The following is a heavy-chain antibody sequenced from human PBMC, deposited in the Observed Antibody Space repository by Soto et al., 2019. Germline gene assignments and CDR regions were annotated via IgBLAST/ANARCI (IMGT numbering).Heavy chain of an antibody. Sequence: EVQLVESGGGLVKPGGSLRLSCAASGFTFSNAWMSWVRQAPGKGLEWVGHIKSKSVGGTTDYAAPVKGRFSISRDDSKNTLYLQINTLTTEDTAVYYCTTYSNYFDSSGYSHWYFDLWGRGTLVTVSS. CDR3: TTYSNYFDSSGYSHWYFDL. CDR1: GFTFSNAW. V-gene: IGHV3-15*01. D-gene: IGHD3-22*01. CDR2: IKSKSVGGTT. J-gene: IGHJ2*01.